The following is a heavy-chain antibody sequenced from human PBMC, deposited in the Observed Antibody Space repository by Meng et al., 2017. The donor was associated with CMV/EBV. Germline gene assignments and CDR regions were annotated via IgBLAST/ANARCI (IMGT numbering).Heavy chain of an antibody. D-gene: IGHD2-2*02. V-gene: IGHV1-8*03. J-gene: IGHJ6*02. CDR3: ARGGDCSSTSCYMEKWFFPLQQVYGMDV. CDR2: MNPNSGNT. CDR1: GGTFSSYA. Sequence: ASVKVSCKASGGTFSSYAISWVRQATGQGLEWMGWMNPNSGNTGYAQKFQGRVTITRNTSISTAYMELSSLRSEDTAVYYCARGGDCSSTSCYMEKWFFPLQQVYGMDVWGQGTTVTVSS.